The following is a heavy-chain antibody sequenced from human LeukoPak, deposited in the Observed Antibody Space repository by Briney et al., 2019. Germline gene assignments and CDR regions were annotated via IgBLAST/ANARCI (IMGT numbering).Heavy chain of an antibody. CDR3: ARGLYYGSGSRFDY. V-gene: IGHV4-4*07. D-gene: IGHD3-10*01. J-gene: IGHJ4*02. Sequence: SETLSLTCTVSGGSISSYYWSWIRQPAGKGLEWIGRIYSSGTTNYNPSLKSRITMSIDTSKNQFSLRLSSVTAADTAVYYCARGLYYGSGSRFDYWGQGTLVTVSS. CDR1: GGSISSYY. CDR2: IYSSGTT.